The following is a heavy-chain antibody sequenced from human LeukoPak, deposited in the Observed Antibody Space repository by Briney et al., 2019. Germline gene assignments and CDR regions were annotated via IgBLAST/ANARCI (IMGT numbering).Heavy chain of an antibody. Sequence: ASVKVSCKASGYTFTSYDINWVRQATGQGLEWMGWMNPNSGNTGYALKFQGRVTMTRNTSISTAYMELSSLRSEDTAVYYCARGKESDYGDYWFDPWGQGTLVTVSS. CDR1: GYTFTSYD. V-gene: IGHV1-8*01. D-gene: IGHD4-17*01. CDR2: MNPNSGNT. CDR3: ARGKESDYGDYWFDP. J-gene: IGHJ5*02.